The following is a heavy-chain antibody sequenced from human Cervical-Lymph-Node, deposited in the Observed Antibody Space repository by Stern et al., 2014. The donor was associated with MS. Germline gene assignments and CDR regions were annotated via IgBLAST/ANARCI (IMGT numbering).Heavy chain of an antibody. CDR2: IDWDDDK. J-gene: IGHJ3*02. CDR3: ARSQYYDILTGICGAFDI. D-gene: IGHD3-9*01. V-gene: IGHV2-70*01. CDR1: GFSLSTSGMC. Sequence: QVTLKESGPALVKPTQTLTLTCTFSGFSLSTSGMCVSWIRQPPGKALEWLALIDWDDDKYYSTSLKTRLTISKDTSKNQVVLTMTNMDPVDTATYYCARSQYYDILTGICGAFDIWGQGTMVTVSS.